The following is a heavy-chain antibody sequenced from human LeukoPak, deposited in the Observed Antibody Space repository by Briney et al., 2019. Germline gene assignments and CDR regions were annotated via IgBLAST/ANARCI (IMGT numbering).Heavy chain of an antibody. V-gene: IGHV4-39*07. D-gene: IGHD3-22*01. CDR2: MFHSGST. CDR1: GGSISSGGYS. J-gene: IGHJ3*02. Sequence: PSETLSLTCAVSGGSISSGGYSWGWIRQSPGKGLERIASMFHSGSTYYNPSLKSRVTISVDTSKNQFSLKLSSVTAADTAVYYCASGDYYDSSGYYRVSDAFDIWGQGTMVTVSS. CDR3: ASGDYYDSSGYYRVSDAFDI.